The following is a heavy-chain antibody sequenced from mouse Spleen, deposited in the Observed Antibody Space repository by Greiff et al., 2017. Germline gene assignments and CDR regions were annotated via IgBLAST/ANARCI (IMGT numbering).Heavy chain of an antibody. CDR2: IYPGSGST. V-gene: IGHV1-55*01. D-gene: IGHD2-2*01. CDR3: ARRGYRYAMDY. Sequence: QVQLQQSGAELVKPGASVKMSCKASGYTFTSYWITWVKQRPGQGLEWIGDIYPGSGSTNYNEKFKSKATLTVDTSSSTAYMQLSSLTSEDSAVYYCARRGYRYAMDYWGQGTSVTVSS. CDR1: GYTFTSYW. J-gene: IGHJ4*01.